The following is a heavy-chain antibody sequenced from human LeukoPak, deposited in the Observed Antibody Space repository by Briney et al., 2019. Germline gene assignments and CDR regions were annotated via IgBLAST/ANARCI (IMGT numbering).Heavy chain of an antibody. Sequence: PSETLSLTCTVSGVSISSSGYYWGWIRQPPGKGLEWIGSIYYSGSTYYNPSLKSRVTISVDTSKNQFSLKLSSVTAADTAVYYCARDNRYSSRDPWGQGTLVTVSS. J-gene: IGHJ5*02. CDR3: ARDNRYSSRDP. CDR2: IYYSGST. D-gene: IGHD6-19*01. CDR1: GVSISSSGYY. V-gene: IGHV4-39*07.